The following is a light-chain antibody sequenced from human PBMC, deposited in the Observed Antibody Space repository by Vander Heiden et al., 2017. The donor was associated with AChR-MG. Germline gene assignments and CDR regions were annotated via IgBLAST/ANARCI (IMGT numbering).Light chain of an antibody. CDR1: QSISSY. V-gene: IGKV1-39*01. CDR3: QQSHF. CDR2: AAS. J-gene: IGKJ4*01. Sequence: IQMTQSPSSLSASVGDRVTITCRASQSISSYLNWDQQKPGKAPKLLIYAASSLQSGVPSRFSGSGSGTDFTLTISSLQPEDFATYDGQQSHFFGGGTKVEIK.